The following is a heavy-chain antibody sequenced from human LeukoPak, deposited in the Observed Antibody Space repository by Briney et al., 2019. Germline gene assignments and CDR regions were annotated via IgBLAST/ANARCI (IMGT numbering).Heavy chain of an antibody. CDR2: VYYGGST. J-gene: IGHJ4*02. CDR1: GGSISSYY. V-gene: IGHV4-59*01. Sequence: KPSETLSLTCTVSGGSISSYYWSWIRQPPGKGLEWIGYVYYGGSTNYNPSLKSRVTISVDTSKNQFSLRLNSVTAADTAVYYCARDDGGFDYWGQGTLVTVSS. CDR3: ARDDGGFDY. D-gene: IGHD2-15*01.